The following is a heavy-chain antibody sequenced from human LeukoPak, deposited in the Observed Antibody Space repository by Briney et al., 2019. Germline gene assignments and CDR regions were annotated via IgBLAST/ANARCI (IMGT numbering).Heavy chain of an antibody. V-gene: IGHV3-64D*09. CDR1: GFTFSSYA. J-gene: IGHJ4*02. Sequence: GGSLRLSCSASGFTFSSYAMHWVRQAPGKGLEYASAISSNGGSTYYADSVKGRFSISRDNSKNTLYLQMSSLRAEDTAVYYCVKVARGFGELSGYWGQGTLVTVSS. CDR2: ISSNGGST. D-gene: IGHD3-10*01. CDR3: VKVARGFGELSGY.